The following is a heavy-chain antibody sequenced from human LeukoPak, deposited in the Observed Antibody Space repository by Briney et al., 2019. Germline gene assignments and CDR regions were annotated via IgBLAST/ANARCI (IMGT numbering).Heavy chain of an antibody. J-gene: IGHJ3*02. CDR3: ARETSTMIVVAPDAFDI. CDR1: GGSISSSSYY. D-gene: IGHD3-22*01. V-gene: IGHV4-39*07. CDR2: IYYRGTT. Sequence: SETLSLTCTVSGGSISSSSYYWGWIRQPPGKGLEWIGNIYYRGTTYYNPSLKSRITISVDTSNNQFSLKLSSVTAADTAIYYCARETSTMIVVAPDAFDIWGQGTMVTVSS.